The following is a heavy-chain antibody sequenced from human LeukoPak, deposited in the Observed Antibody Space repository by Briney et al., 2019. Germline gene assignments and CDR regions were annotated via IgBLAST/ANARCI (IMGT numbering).Heavy chain of an antibody. CDR1: GFTFSSYE. CDR2: ISSSGSTI. J-gene: IGHJ4*02. Sequence: GGSLRLSCAASGFTFSSYEMNWVRQAPGKGLEWVSYISSSGSTINYADSVKGRFTISRDNAKNSLYLQMNSLRAEDTAVYYCARDGSSVAGSILSFDYWGQGTLVTVSS. CDR3: ARDGSSVAGSILSFDY. V-gene: IGHV3-48*03. D-gene: IGHD6-19*01.